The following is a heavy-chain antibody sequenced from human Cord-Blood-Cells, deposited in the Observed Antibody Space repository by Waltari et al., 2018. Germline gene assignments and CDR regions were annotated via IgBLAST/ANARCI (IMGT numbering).Heavy chain of an antibody. CDR3: ARDPKTLWYFDL. Sequence: EVQLVESGGGLVQPGGSLSISCAASGFTFRSHWMSCVRQAPGKGLEWVANIKQDGSEKYYVDSVKGRFTISRDNAKNSLYLQMNSLRAEDTAVYYCARDPKTLWYFDLWGRGTLVTVSS. V-gene: IGHV3-7*01. CDR1: GFTFRSHW. J-gene: IGHJ2*01. CDR2: IKQDGSEK.